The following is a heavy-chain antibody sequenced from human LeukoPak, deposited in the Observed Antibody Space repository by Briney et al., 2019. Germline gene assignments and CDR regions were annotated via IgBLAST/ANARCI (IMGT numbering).Heavy chain of an antibody. CDR2: IYPGDSDT. Sequence: GESLKISCKGSGYSFTSYWIGWVRQMPGKGLEWMGIIYPGDSDTRYSPSFQGQVTISADKSISTAYPQWSSLKASDTAMYYCARQGHSSSWHLYYYYYMDVWGKGTTVTVSS. J-gene: IGHJ6*03. CDR1: GYSFTSYW. CDR3: ARQGHSSSWHLYYYYYMDV. V-gene: IGHV5-51*01. D-gene: IGHD6-13*01.